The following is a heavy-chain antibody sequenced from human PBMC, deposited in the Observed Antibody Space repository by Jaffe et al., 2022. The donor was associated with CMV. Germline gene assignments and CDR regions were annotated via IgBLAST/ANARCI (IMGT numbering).Heavy chain of an antibody. Sequence: QVQLVESGGGVVQPGKSLRLSCAASGFTFSSYAFHWVRQAPGKGLEWVAVVYYDGSNEYYSDSVKGRFTISRDNSNNTLFLQMNSLRADDTAVYYCARLYPGYSYGYIDHWGQGTQVTVSS. CDR2: VYYDGSNE. CDR1: GFTFSSYA. V-gene: IGHV3-33*08. J-gene: IGHJ5*02. CDR3: ARLYPGYSYGYIDH. D-gene: IGHD5-18*01.